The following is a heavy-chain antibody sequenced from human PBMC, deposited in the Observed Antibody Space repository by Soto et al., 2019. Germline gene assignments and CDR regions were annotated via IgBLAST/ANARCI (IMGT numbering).Heavy chain of an antibody. CDR2: IIPIFGTA. CDR1: GGTFSSYA. J-gene: IGHJ5*02. D-gene: IGHD5-12*01. Sequence: SVKVSCKASGGTFSSYAISWVRQAPGQGLEWMGGIIPIFGTANYAQKFQGRVTITADESTSTAYMELSSLRSEDTAVYYCARGRDGYTTRWFDPWGQGTLVTVSS. CDR3: ARGRDGYTTRWFDP. V-gene: IGHV1-69*13.